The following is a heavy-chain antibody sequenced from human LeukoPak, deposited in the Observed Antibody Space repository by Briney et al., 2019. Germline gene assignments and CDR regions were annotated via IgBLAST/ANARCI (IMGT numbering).Heavy chain of an antibody. V-gene: IGHV4-34*01. CDR3: ASIREWPTFDY. D-gene: IGHD3-3*01. J-gene: IGHJ4*02. CDR1: GGSFSGYY. Sequence: PSETLSLTCAVYGGSFSGYYWSWIRQPPGKGLEWIGEINHSGSTSYNPSLKSRVTISVDTSKNQFSLKLSSVTAADTAVYYCASIREWPTFDYWGQGTLVTVSS. CDR2: INHSGST.